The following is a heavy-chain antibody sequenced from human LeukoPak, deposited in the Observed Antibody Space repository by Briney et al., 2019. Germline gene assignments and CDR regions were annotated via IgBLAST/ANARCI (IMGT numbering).Heavy chain of an antibody. CDR1: GGSFNDYV. D-gene: IGHD3-22*01. Sequence: SDTLSLTCAVYGGSFNDYVWTWIRQPPGKGLEWIGEVYNGGSTNYNPSLKSRVIISVDTSKNQFSLRLSSVTAADTAVYYCARGRLGSVVFEGYYYFMDVWGKGTTVTVSS. J-gene: IGHJ6*03. V-gene: IGHV4-34*01. CDR3: ARGRLGSVVFEGYYYFMDV. CDR2: VYNGGST.